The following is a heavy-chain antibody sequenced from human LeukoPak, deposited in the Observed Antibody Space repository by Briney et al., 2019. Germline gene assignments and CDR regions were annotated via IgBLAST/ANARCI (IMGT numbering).Heavy chain of an antibody. CDR2: INAGNGNT. Sequence: GASVKVSCKASGYTFTSYAMHWVRQAPGQRLEWMGWINAGNGNTKYSQKFQGRVTITRDTSASTAYMELSSLRSEDTAVYYCARVLSYSSSWYGPLPDFDYWGQGTLVTVSS. CDR1: GYTFTSYA. V-gene: IGHV1-3*01. D-gene: IGHD6-13*01. CDR3: ARVLSYSSSWYGPLPDFDY. J-gene: IGHJ4*02.